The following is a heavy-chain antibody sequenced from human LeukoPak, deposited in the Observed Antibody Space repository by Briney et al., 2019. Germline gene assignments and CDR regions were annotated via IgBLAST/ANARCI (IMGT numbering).Heavy chain of an antibody. J-gene: IGHJ6*03. Sequence: ASVKVSCKASGYTFTSYGISWVRQAPGQGLEWMGWISAYNGNTNYAQKLQGRVTMTTDTSTSTAYMELRSLRSDDTAVYYCARDTRLYVLPAADDYYYMDVWGKGTTVTVSS. CDR3: ARDTRLYVLPAADDYYYMDV. D-gene: IGHD2-2*01. V-gene: IGHV1-18*01. CDR2: ISAYNGNT. CDR1: GYTFTSYG.